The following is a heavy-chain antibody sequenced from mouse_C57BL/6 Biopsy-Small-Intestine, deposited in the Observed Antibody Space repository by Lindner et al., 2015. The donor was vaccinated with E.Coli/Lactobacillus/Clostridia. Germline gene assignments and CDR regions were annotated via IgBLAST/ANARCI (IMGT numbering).Heavy chain of an antibody. J-gene: IGHJ1*01. Sequence: SVKVSCKASGYTFTSHYMHWVRQAPGQGLEWMGIINPNGGSRSYAQKFQGRVTMTRDTSTSTVYMELSNLRSEDTAVYYCARGPYYIDSSGYYHWYFDLWGHGTLITVSS. V-gene: IGHV1-53*01. CDR3: ARGPYYIDSSGYYHWYFDL. CDR2: INPNGGSR. CDR1: GYTFTSHY. D-gene: IGHD2-3*01.